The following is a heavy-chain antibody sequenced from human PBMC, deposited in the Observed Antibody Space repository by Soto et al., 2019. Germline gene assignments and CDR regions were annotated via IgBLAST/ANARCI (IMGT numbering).Heavy chain of an antibody. Sequence: GGSLRLSCAASGFTFSNAWMSWVRQAPGKGLEWVGRIKSKTDGGTTDYAAPVKGRFTISRDDSRNTLYLQMNSLKTEDTAVYYCTTRSSFYDSSGYYYLDAFDIWGQGTMVTVSS. CDR2: IKSKTDGGTT. D-gene: IGHD3-22*01. CDR1: GFTFSNAW. CDR3: TTRSSFYDSSGYYYLDAFDI. V-gene: IGHV3-15*01. J-gene: IGHJ3*02.